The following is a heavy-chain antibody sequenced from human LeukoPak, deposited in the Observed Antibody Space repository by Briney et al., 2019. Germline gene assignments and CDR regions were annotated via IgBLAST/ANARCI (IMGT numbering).Heavy chain of an antibody. CDR3: ARDDSWGFGELLYYYYYYGMDV. D-gene: IGHD3-10*01. CDR2: ISSSSSYI. Sequence: GGSLRLSCAASGFTFSSYSMNWVRQAPGKGLEWVSSISSSSSYIYYADSVKGRFTISRDNAKNSLYLQMNSLRAEDTAVYYCARDDSWGFGELLYYYYYYGMDVWGQGTTVTVSS. V-gene: IGHV3-21*01. CDR1: GFTFSSYS. J-gene: IGHJ6*02.